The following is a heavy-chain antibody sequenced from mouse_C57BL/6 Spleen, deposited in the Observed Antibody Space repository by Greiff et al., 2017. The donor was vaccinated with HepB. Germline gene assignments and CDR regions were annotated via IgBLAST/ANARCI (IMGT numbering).Heavy chain of an antibody. V-gene: IGHV1-7*01. Sequence: VQLKESGAELAKPGASVKLSCKASGYTFTSYWRHLVKQRPGQGLEWIGYINTSSGYTKYNQKFKDKATLPSDKSSSTASMQLSSLTYEDSAVYYCAEDDYLDYWGQGTTLTVSS. D-gene: IGHD2-3*01. J-gene: IGHJ2*01. CDR1: GYTFTSYW. CDR3: AEDDYLDY. CDR2: INTSSGYT.